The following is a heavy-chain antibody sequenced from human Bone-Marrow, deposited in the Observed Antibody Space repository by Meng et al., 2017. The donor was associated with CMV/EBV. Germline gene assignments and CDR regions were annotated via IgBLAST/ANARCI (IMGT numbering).Heavy chain of an antibody. V-gene: IGHV4-34*01. Sequence: GSLRLSCAVYGGSFSGYYWSWIRQPPGKGLEWIGEINHSGSTNYNPSLKSRVTISVDTSKNQFSLKLSSVTAADTAVYYCARLLYYYGMDVWGQGTTVTVSS. CDR3: ARLLYYYGMDV. CDR1: GGSFSGYY. J-gene: IGHJ6*02. CDR2: INHSGST.